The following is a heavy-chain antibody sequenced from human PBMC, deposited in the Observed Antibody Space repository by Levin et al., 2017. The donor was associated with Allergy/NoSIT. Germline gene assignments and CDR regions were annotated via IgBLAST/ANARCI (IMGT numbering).Heavy chain of an antibody. CDR1: GGSISSYY. J-gene: IGHJ3*02. CDR3: AGGGITIFGVPDAFDI. D-gene: IGHD3-3*01. V-gene: IGHV4-59*01. CDR2: IYYSGST. Sequence: PSETLSLTCTVSGGSISSYYWSWIRQPPGKGLEWIGYIYYSGSTNYNPSLKSRVTISVDTSKNQFSLKLSSVTAADTAVYYCAGGGITIFGVPDAFDIWGQGTMVTVSS.